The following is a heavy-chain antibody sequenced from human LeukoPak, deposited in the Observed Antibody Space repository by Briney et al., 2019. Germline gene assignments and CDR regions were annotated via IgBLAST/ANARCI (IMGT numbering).Heavy chain of an antibody. J-gene: IGHJ6*02. V-gene: IGHV4-34*01. CDR2: INHSGST. CDR1: GGSFSGYY. CDR3: AREGVTMVRGVMYYYGMDV. Sequence: PSETLSLTCAVYGGSFSGYYWSWIRQPPGKGLEWIGEINHSGSTNYNPSLKSRVTISVDTSKNQFSLKLSSVTAADTAVYYCAREGVTMVRGVMYYYGMDVWGQGTTVTVSS. D-gene: IGHD3-10*01.